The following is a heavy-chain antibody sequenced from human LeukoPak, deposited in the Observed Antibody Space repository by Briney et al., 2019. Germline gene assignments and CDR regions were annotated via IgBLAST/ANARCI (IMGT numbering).Heavy chain of an antibody. CDR1: GYTFSDYY. D-gene: IGHD6-6*01. J-gene: IGHJ4*02. Sequence: ASVKVSCKASGYTFSDYYMHWVRQAPGQGLEWMGWINPNSGGTNYAQKFQGRVTVTRDTPISTAYTELTRVTSDDTAVYYCAREGDYSNSLDYWGQGTLLTVSS. CDR2: INPNSGGT. CDR3: AREGDYSNSLDY. V-gene: IGHV1-2*02.